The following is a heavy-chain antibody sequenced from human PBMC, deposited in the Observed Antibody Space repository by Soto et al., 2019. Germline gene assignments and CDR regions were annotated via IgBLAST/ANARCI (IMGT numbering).Heavy chain of an antibody. CDR2: ISYDGSNK. CDR1: GFTFSSCA. D-gene: IGHD5-18*01. J-gene: IGHJ5*02. Sequence: QVQLVESGGGVVQPGRSLRLSCAASGFTFSSCAMHWVRQAPGKGLEWVAVISYDGSNKYYADSVKGRFTISRDNSKNTLYLQMNSLRAEDTAVYYCARPEYSYGYDWFDPWGQGTLVTVSS. V-gene: IGHV3-30-3*01. CDR3: ARPEYSYGYDWFDP.